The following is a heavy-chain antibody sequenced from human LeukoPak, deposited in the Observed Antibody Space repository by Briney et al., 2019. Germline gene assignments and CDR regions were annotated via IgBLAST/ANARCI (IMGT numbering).Heavy chain of an antibody. Sequence: SETLSLTCTVSGGSISSSSYYWGWIRQPPGKGLEWIGSIYYSGSTYYNPSLKSRVTISVDTSKNQFSLKLSSVTAAETAVYYCVRSVSDYGDSRSHFDYWGQGTLVTVSS. CDR3: VRSVSDYGDSRSHFDY. CDR1: GGSISSSSYY. J-gene: IGHJ4*02. CDR2: IYYSGST. V-gene: IGHV4-39*01. D-gene: IGHD4-17*01.